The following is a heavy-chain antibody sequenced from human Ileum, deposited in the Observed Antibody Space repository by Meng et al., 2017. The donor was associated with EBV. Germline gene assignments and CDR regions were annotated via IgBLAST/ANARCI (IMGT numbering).Heavy chain of an antibody. CDR2: ISGSGVGT. D-gene: IGHD3-10*02. CDR3: VNQGVFGEFRFDY. Sequence: EVQLLGAGGGLVRRGGSLRLSCAASGFTFSTFAMSWVRQAPGKGLEWLSAISGSGVGTYYADSVRGRFTMSRDNSKNTLYLQINSLRADDTAVYYCVNQGVFGEFRFDYWGQGTLVTVSS. CDR1: GFTFSTFA. V-gene: IGHV3-23*01. J-gene: IGHJ4*02.